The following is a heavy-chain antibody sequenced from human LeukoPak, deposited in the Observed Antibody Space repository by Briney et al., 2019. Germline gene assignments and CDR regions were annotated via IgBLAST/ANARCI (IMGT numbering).Heavy chain of an antibody. CDR3: ARQDRYCSSTSCFYYGMDV. D-gene: IGHD2-2*01. V-gene: IGHV5-51*01. J-gene: IGHJ6*02. CDR1: GYSFTSYW. Sequence: GESLKISCKGSGYSFTSYWIGWVRQMPGKGLEWMGIIYPGDSDTRYSPSFQGQVTISADKSISTAYLQWSSLKASDTAMYYCARQDRYCSSTSCFYYGMDVWGQGTTVTVSS. CDR2: IYPGDSDT.